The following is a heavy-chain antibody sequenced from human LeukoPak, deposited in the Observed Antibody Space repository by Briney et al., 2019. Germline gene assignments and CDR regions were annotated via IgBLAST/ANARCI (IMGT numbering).Heavy chain of an antibody. D-gene: IGHD3-10*01. CDR3: ARERSFGFMVRGGSYGMDV. CDR2: INHSGST. CDR1: GGSFSGYY. J-gene: IGHJ6*02. Sequence: TPSETLSLTCAVYGGSFSGYYWSWIRQPPGKGLEWIGEINHSGSTNYNPSLKSRVTISVDTSKNQFSLKLSSVTAADTAVYYCARERSFGFMVRGGSYGMDVWGQGTTVTVSS. V-gene: IGHV4-34*01.